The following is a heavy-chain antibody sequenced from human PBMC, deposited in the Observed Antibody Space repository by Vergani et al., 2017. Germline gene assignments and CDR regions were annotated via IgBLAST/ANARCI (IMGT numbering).Heavy chain of an antibody. CDR2: IYPGDSDT. V-gene: IGHV5-51*01. J-gene: IGHJ5*02. Sequence: EVQLVQSGAEVKKPGESLKISCKASGYSFTNYWIGWVRQMPGKGLEWMGIIYPGDSDTRYSPSFQGQVTISADNSISTAYLHWSSLKASDSAMYYCARPGIVGAGPANCFDPWGQGTLVTVSS. CDR1: GYSFTNYW. D-gene: IGHD1-26*01. CDR3: ARPGIVGAGPANCFDP.